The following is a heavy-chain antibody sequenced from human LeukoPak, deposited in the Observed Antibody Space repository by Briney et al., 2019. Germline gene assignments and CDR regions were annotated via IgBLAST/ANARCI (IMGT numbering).Heavy chain of an antibody. CDR1: GFTFSSYW. D-gene: IGHD3-10*01. CDR3: ARAINRPLLWFGGFDY. V-gene: IGHV3-7*01. CDR2: IKQDGSEK. J-gene: IGHJ4*02. Sequence: GESLKISCAASGFTFSSYWMSWVRQAPGKGLEWVANIKQDGSEKYYVDSVKGRFTISRDNAKNSLYLQMNSLRAEDTAVYYCARAINRPLLWFGGFDYWGQGTLVTVSS.